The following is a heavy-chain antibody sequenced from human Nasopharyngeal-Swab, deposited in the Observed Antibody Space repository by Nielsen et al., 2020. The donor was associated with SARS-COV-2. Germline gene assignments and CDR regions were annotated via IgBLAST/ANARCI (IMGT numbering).Heavy chain of an antibody. CDR1: GFTFSSYA. Sequence: GSLRLSCGASGFTFSSYAMSWVRQAPGRGLEWVSAITGSGDATNDADSVRGRFTITRDNSKSTLYLQMNILRAEDTAEYFCARDGVRLNGIDAWGQGTPVTVSS. D-gene: IGHD2-21*02. CDR2: ITGSGDAT. V-gene: IGHV3-23*01. CDR3: ARDGVRLNGIDA. J-gene: IGHJ6*02.